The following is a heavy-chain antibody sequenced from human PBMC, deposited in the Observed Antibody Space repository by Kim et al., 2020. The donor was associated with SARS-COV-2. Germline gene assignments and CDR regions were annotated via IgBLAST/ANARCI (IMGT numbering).Heavy chain of an antibody. D-gene: IGHD1-26*01. V-gene: IGHV3-23*01. J-gene: IGHJ4*01. CDR3: AKDLIVCSTNSPLDY. Sequence: INGSGAFTYYADSVKGRFTVSRDNSKRTLYLQMNSLSTEDTTVYYCAKDLIVCSTNSPLDYWS. CDR2: INGSGAFT.